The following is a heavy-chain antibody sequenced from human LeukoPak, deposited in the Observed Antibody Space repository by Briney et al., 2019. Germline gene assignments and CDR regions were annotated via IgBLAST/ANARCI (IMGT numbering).Heavy chain of an antibody. CDR3: ARETPRRGETRDGYR. V-gene: IGHV3-7*01. D-gene: IGHD5-24*01. Sequence: GGSLRLSCAASAFTFNTYWMHWVRQVPGRGLECLANIKEDGSETYYADSVKGRFTISRDNPKNLLFLQINSLRVEDTAVYYCARETPRRGETRDGYRWGQGTVVTVSS. J-gene: IGHJ4*02. CDR1: AFTFNTYW. CDR2: IKEDGSET.